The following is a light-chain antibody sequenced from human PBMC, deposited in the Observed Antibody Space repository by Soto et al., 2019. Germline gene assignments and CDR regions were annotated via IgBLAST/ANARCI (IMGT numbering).Light chain of an antibody. CDR1: SSNIGGNT. J-gene: IGLJ2*01. CDR2: SNR. V-gene: IGLV1-44*01. CDR3: AAWDDSLNGVV. Sequence: QAVVTQPPSASGTPGQRVTISCSGSSSNIGGNTVHWYRQLPGTAPKLLMYSNRQRPSGVPDRFSGSKSGTSASLAISGLQSDDEADYYCAAWDDSLNGVVFGGGTKLTVL.